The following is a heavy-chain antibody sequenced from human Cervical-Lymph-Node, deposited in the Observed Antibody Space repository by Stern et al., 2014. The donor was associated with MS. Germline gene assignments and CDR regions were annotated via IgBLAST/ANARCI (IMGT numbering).Heavy chain of an antibody. CDR1: GVTVGRDY. CDR3: ARDTSSPERSDW. J-gene: IGHJ4*02. Sequence: EVQLLESGGGVIQPGGSLRLSCTASGVTVGRDYMTWVRQAPGKGLELVSLITNVGSTFYTDSVKGRFTISRDDSKNTVYLHMTSLRAEDTAMYYCARDTSSPERSDWWGQGTLVTVSS. V-gene: IGHV3-53*01. D-gene: IGHD1-1*01. CDR2: ITNVGST.